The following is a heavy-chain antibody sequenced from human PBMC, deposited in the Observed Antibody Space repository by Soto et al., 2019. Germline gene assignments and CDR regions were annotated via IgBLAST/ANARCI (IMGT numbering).Heavy chain of an antibody. CDR2: MYHGGNT. CDR1: NYSISNPHY. J-gene: IGHJ4*02. D-gene: IGHD2-21*02. V-gene: IGHV4-38-2*02. CDR3: ARLACCGGDCYYYFDY. Sequence: PSETLSLTCTVSNYSISNPHYWGWIRQPPGKGPEWIASMYHGGNTFYNPSLKSRITMSMDTSKNQFSLKLRFMTAADTAVYYCARLACCGGDCYYYFDYWGQGTLVTVSS.